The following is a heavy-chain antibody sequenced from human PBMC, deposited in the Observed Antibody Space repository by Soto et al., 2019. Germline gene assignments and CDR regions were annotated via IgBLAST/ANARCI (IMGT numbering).Heavy chain of an antibody. CDR1: GFTFSDHY. V-gene: IGHV3-72*01. D-gene: IGHD2-15*01. Sequence: EVQLVESGGGLVQPGGSLRLSCAASGFTFSDHYMDWVRQAPGKGLEWVARSRDKANSYTAEYAASVKGRFTISRDDSANSLYLQMKSLKTEDTAVYYCARASRYCSGGSCYAGGDCWGQGTLVTVSS. CDR2: SRDKANSYTA. CDR3: ARASRYCSGGSCYAGGDC. J-gene: IGHJ4*02.